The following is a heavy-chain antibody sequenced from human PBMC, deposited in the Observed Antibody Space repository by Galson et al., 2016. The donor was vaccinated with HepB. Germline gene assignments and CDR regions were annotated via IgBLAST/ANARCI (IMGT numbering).Heavy chain of an antibody. CDR1: ADSFTSHW. Sequence: QSGAEVKKPGESLKISCKGSADSFTSHWIAWVRQMPGKGLEWMGMIYPGDSDTRYSPSFQGQVTISADKSISTAYLQWRTLKASDTAISYCASADYYDNSGYFDYWGQGTLVTVSS. CDR3: ASADYYDNSGYFDY. V-gene: IGHV5-51*01. CDR2: IYPGDSDT. J-gene: IGHJ4*02. D-gene: IGHD3-22*01.